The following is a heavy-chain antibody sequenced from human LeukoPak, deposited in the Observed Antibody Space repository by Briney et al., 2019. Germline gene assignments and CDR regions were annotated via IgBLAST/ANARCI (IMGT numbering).Heavy chain of an antibody. V-gene: IGHV1-46*01. CDR1: GYTFTSYY. CDR2: INPSGGST. Sequence: ASVEVSCKASGYTFTSYYMHWVRQAPGQGLEWMGIINPSGGSTSYAQKLQGRVTMTTDTSTSTAYMELRSLRSDDTAVYYCARDQFHCSGGSCYPDYWGQGTLVTVSS. D-gene: IGHD2-15*01. J-gene: IGHJ4*02. CDR3: ARDQFHCSGGSCYPDY.